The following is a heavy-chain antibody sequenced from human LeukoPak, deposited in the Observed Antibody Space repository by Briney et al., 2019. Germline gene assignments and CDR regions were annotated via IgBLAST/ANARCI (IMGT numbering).Heavy chain of an antibody. J-gene: IGHJ6*03. CDR1: GYTFTGYY. V-gene: IGHV1-2*02. CDR3: ARGTIVLAYYYMDV. D-gene: IGHD2-8*01. CDR2: INPNSGGT. Sequence: ASVKVSCKASGYTFTGYYMHWVRQAPGQGLEWMGWINPNSGGTNYAQKFQGRVTMTRDTSISTAYMELSRLRSDDTAVYYCARGTIVLAYYYMDVWGKGTTVTVSS.